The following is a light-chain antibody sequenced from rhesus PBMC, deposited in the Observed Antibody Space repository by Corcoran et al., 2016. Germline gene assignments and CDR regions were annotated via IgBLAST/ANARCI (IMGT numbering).Light chain of an antibody. CDR1: ENVNNY. V-gene: IGKV1-74*01. CDR3: QHNYGTPYS. CDR2: KAF. Sequence: DIQMTQSPSSLSASVGDRVTITCRASENVNNYLNWYQQKTGKAPNLLIYKAFTLQSGVPARFSGIGSGTDYTFSISSLQSEDVATYYCQHNYGTPYSFGQGTKVEIK. J-gene: IGKJ2*01.